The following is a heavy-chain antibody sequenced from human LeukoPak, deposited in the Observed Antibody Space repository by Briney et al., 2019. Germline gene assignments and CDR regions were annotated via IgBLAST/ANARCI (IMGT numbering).Heavy chain of an antibody. V-gene: IGHV3-9*01. CDR2: ISWNSNTL. CDR3: AKDSGYTYGPMDV. Sequence: PGGSLRLSCAASGFTFDDYAMHWVRQAPGKGLEGVSGISWNSNTLGYADSVKGRFTISRDNAKDSLYLQMNSLRAEDTALYYCAKDSGYTYGPMDVWGQGTTVTVSS. CDR1: GFTFDDYA. D-gene: IGHD5-18*01. J-gene: IGHJ6*02.